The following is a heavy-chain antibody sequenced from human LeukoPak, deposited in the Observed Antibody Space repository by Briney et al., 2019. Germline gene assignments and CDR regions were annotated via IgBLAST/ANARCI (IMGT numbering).Heavy chain of an antibody. V-gene: IGHV1-2*02. CDR3: ARVSTSGYRDWLDP. J-gene: IGHJ5*02. CDR1: GYTFADYY. Sequence: ASVKVSCKASGYTFADYYIHWVRQAPGQGLEWMGWIYPKSGGTNSAQKFQGRVTMTRDTSISTAYMELSRLRFDDTAVYYCARVSTSGYRDWLDPWGQGTLVTVSS. D-gene: IGHD3-9*01. CDR2: IYPKSGGT.